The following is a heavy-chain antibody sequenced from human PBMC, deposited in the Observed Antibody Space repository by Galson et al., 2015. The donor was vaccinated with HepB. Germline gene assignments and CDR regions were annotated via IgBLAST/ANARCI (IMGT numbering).Heavy chain of an antibody. V-gene: IGHV3-23*01. D-gene: IGHD6-13*01. CDR1: GFTFSNYG. CDR2: ISGSGGST. J-gene: IGHJ4*02. CDR3: AKDRSRLAVAGSFDY. Sequence: SLRLSCAASGFTFSNYGMHWVRQAPGKGLEWVSAISGSGGSTYYADSLKGRFTISRDNSKNTLYLHMNSLRAEDTAVYYCAKDRSRLAVAGSFDYWGQGTLVTVSS.